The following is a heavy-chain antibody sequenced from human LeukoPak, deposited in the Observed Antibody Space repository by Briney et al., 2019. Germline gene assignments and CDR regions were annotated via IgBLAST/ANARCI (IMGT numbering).Heavy chain of an antibody. CDR3: GREPYGGNQGAGCFDP. D-gene: IGHD4-23*01. CDR2: IYTSGST. V-gene: IGHV4-4*07. J-gene: IGHJ5*02. CDR1: GCSISSYY. Sequence: SETLSLTCTVSGCSISSYYWSWIRQPAGKGLEWIGRIYTSGSTNYYPSFRSRVAMSVDTSKNQLSLKLSSVAAADTAVYYCGREPYGGNQGAGCFDPWGQGTLVTVSS.